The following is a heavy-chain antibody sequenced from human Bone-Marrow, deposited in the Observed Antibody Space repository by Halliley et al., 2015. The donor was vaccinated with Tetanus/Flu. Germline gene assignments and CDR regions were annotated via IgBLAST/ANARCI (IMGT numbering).Heavy chain of an antibody. V-gene: IGHV3-72*01. Sequence: KRSSTEYAASGKGRFPISRDDSKNFLYLQMNSLQTDDTALYYCARVLKSCIGGPRYSTQDFWGQATLVTVSS. D-gene: IGHD2-15*01. CDR3: ARVLKSCIGGPRYSTQDF. J-gene: IGHJ4*02. CDR2: KRSST.